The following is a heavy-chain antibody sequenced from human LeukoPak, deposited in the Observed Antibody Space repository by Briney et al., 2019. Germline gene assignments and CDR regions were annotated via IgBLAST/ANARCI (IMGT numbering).Heavy chain of an antibody. V-gene: IGHV1-2*06. CDR2: INPNSGGT. CDR1: GYTFTASY. D-gene: IGHD2-15*01. CDR3: ARTGDGSFDY. J-gene: IGHJ4*02. Sequence: ASVKVSCKASGYTFTASYMHWVRQAPGQGLECMGRINPNSGGTNYAQKFQGKVTMTRDTSISTAYLELSNLSSDDTAVYYCARTGDGSFDYWGQGTLVTVSS.